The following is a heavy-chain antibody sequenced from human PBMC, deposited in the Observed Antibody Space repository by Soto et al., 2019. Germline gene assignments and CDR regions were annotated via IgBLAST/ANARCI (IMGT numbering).Heavy chain of an antibody. CDR3: ARDRGPNTPDY. CDR2: MNQDGSQI. J-gene: IGHJ4*02. D-gene: IGHD2-2*02. Sequence: EVQVVESGGGLVQPGGSLRLSCAVSGFTFSNYWMTWVRQAPGKGLEWVAYMNQDGSQIYYVDSLRGRFTISRDNAKKSLYLLMNSLRVEDTAVYYCARDRGPNTPDYWGQGTLVTVSS. CDR1: GFTFSNYW. V-gene: IGHV3-7*01.